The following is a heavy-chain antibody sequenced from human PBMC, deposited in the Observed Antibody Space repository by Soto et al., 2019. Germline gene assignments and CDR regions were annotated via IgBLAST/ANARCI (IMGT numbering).Heavy chain of an antibody. V-gene: IGHV4-34*01. CDR1: GGSISGYY. J-gene: IGHJ1*01. D-gene: IGHD6-13*01. CDR3: ARDLDSSSWYGYFQH. Sequence: SETLCLTCTVAGGSISGYYWIWIRQPPGKGLEWIGEINYSGSTNYNPSLKSRVTISVDTSKNQFSLKLSSVTAADTAVYYCARDLDSSSWYGYFQHWGQGTLVTVSS. CDR2: INYSGST.